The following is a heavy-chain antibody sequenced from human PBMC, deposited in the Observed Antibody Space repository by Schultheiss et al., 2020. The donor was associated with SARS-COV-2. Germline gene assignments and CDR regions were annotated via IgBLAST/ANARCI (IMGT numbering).Heavy chain of an antibody. J-gene: IGHJ5*02. D-gene: IGHD1-26*01. Sequence: SETLSLTCTVSGGSISSYYWSWIRQPPGKGLEWIGEINHSGSTNYNPSLKSRVTISVDTSKNQFSLKLSSVTAADTAVYYCARDASGSYPGSWFDPWGQGTLVTVSS. CDR3: ARDASGSYPGSWFDP. CDR1: GGSISSYY. CDR2: INHSGST. V-gene: IGHV4-34*01.